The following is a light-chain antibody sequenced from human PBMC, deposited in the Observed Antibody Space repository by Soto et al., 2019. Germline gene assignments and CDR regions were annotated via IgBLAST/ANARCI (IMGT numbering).Light chain of an antibody. V-gene: IGLV1-44*01. CDR2: KNN. CDR1: TSNIGSNA. J-gene: IGLJ3*02. Sequence: QPVLTQPPSASGTPGQSATLSCSGSTSNIGSNAVNWYQQLPGTAPKLLIYKNNQRPSGVPDRFSGSKFGTSASLAISGLQSEDEADYHCAAWDDSLHGVAFGGGTKLTVL. CDR3: AAWDDSLHGVA.